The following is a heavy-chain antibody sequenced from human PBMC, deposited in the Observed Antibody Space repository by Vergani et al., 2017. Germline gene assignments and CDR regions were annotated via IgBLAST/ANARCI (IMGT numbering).Heavy chain of an antibody. CDR2: IYYSGST. J-gene: IGHJ2*01. V-gene: IGHV4-61*10. CDR1: GGSVSSGSYY. CDR3: AGVTYYTIFGVVHWYFDL. Sequence: QVQLQESGPGLVKPSETLSLTCTVSGGSVSSGSYYWSWIRQPAGKGLEWIGYIYYSGSTNYNPSLKSRVTISGDTSKSQFSLKLSSVTAADTAVYYCAGVTYYTIFGVVHWYFDLWGRGTLVTVSS. D-gene: IGHD3-3*01.